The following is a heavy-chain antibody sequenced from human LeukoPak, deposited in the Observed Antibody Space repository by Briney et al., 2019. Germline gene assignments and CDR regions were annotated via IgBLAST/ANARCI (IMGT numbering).Heavy chain of an antibody. CDR2: IYYSGST. J-gene: IGHJ4*02. CDR1: GGSISSSSYY. Sequence: PSETLSLTCTVSGGSISSSSYYWGWIRQPPGKGLEWIGSIYYSGSTYYNPSLKSRVTMSVDTSKNQFSLKLSSVTAADTAVYYCARDSMVRGVIITKPLDYWGQGTLVTVSS. V-gene: IGHV4-39*01. D-gene: IGHD3-10*01. CDR3: ARDSMVRGVIITKPLDY.